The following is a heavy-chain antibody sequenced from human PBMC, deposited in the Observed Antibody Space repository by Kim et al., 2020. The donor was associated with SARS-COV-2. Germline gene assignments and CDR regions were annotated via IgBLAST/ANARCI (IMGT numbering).Heavy chain of an antibody. CDR3: VGRTRPVSGTAIALDV. D-gene: IGHD6-13*01. Sequence: GGSLRLSCAASGFTFSGSAMHWVRQASGKGLEWVGRITSKGNNDATTYAASVKGRFTISRDDSKNTAYLQMNSLKTEDTAVYYCVGRTRPVSGTAIALDVWGQGTTVDVSS. V-gene: IGHV3-73*01. J-gene: IGHJ6*02. CDR1: GFTFSGSA. CDR2: ITSKGNNDAT.